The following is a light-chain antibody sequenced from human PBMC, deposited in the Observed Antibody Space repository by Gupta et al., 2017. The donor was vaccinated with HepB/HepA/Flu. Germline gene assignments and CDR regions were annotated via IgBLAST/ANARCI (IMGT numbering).Light chain of an antibody. CDR2: WAS. CDR3: QQDLRAPPT. Sequence: DIVMTQSPDSLAVSLGERATVNCKSSQSVLFSSNNKNYFAWYQQKAGQPPKLLIYWASARESGVPDRFSGSGSGTDFTLTISSLQAEDVAVYYCQQDLRAPPTFGGGTRVEIK. CDR1: QSVLFSSNNKNY. V-gene: IGKV4-1*01. J-gene: IGKJ4*01.